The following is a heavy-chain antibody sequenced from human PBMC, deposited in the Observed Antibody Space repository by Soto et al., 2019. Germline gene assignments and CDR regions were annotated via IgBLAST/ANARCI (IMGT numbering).Heavy chain of an antibody. V-gene: IGHV1-69*13. CDR3: ARYCISTSCYGAFDI. Sequence: GALVKVSCKASGGTFSSYAISWVRQAPGQGLEWMGGIIPIFGTANYAQKFQGRVTITADESTSTAYMELSSLRSEDTAVYYCARYCISTSCYGAFDIWGQGTMVTV. CDR1: GGTFSSYA. D-gene: IGHD2-2*01. J-gene: IGHJ3*02. CDR2: IIPIFGTA.